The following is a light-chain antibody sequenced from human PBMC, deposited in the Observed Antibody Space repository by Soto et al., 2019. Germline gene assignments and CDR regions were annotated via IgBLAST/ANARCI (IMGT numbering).Light chain of an antibody. J-gene: IGKJ1*01. Sequence: DIPMPKSPSTLSASVGDRVTITCLASQSISSWLAWYQQKPGKAPKLLIYDASTLQSGVPSRYSGSGSGTEFTLTISNLQPDDFATYYCQQYESYSPWTFGQGTKVDIK. CDR3: QQYESYSPWT. V-gene: IGKV1-5*01. CDR1: QSISSW. CDR2: DAS.